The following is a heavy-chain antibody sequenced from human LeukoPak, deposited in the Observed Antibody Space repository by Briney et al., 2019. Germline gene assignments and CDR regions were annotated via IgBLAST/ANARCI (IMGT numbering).Heavy chain of an antibody. CDR3: ARGSSGWYSDYGMDV. D-gene: IGHD6-19*01. CDR2: ISYDGSNQ. V-gene: IGHV3-30-3*01. Sequence: GGSLRLSCAASGFTFSSYAMHGVRQAPARGLEGVAGISYDGSNQYYADSVKGRFTISRDNSKNTLYLQMNSLRAEDTAVYYCARGSSGWYSDYGMDVWGQGTTVTVSS. J-gene: IGHJ6*02. CDR1: GFTFSSYA.